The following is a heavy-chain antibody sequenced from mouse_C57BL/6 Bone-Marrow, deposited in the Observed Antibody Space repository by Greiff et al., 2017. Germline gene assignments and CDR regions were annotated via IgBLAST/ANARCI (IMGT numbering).Heavy chain of an antibody. Sequence: QVQLQQSGAELARPGASVKLSCKASGYTFTSYGISWVKQRTGQGLEWIGEIYPRSGNTYYNEKFKGKATLTADKSSSTAYMELRSLTSEDSAVYVCARRDYGSSYVRFFDYWGQGTTLTVSS. CDR1: GYTFTSYG. CDR2: IYPRSGNT. D-gene: IGHD1-1*01. CDR3: ARRDYGSSYVRFFDY. J-gene: IGHJ2*01. V-gene: IGHV1-81*01.